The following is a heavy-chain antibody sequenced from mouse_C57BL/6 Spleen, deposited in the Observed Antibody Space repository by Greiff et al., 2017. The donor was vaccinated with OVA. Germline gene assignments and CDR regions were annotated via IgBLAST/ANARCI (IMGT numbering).Heavy chain of an antibody. V-gene: IGHV1-47*01. J-gene: IGHJ3*01. CDR3: ATPYGSSTGFAY. CDR1: GYTFTTYP. CDR2: FHPYNDDT. D-gene: IGHD1-1*01. Sequence: VQLQQSGAELVKPGASVKMSCKASGYTFTTYPIEWMKQNHGKSLEWIGNFHPYNDDTKYNEKFKGKATLTVEKSSSTVYLKLSGLTSNDSAVDDCATPYGSSTGFAYWGQGTLVTVSA.